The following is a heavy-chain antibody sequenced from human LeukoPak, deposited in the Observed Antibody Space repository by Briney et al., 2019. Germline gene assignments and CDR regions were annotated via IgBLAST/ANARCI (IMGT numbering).Heavy chain of an antibody. Sequence: GVSVRLSCAVSGFTFSSYSMRWVPQSPGQALKWVSSISSSGTYKYYPDSVKGRFTISRDNAKNSLYLQMNSLRAEDTAVYYCAKGKDSVAGATNDYWGQGTLVTVSS. D-gene: IGHD6-19*01. CDR2: ISSSGTYK. V-gene: IGHV3-21*01. CDR3: AKGKDSVAGATNDY. J-gene: IGHJ4*02. CDR1: GFTFSSYS.